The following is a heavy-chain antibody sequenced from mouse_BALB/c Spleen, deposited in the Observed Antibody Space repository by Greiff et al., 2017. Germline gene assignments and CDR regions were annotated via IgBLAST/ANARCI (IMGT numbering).Heavy chain of an antibody. J-gene: IGHJ1*01. CDR3: AREDGNHGYFDV. CDR2: ISNLAYSI. D-gene: IGHD2-1*01. Sequence: EVQRVESGGGLVQPGGSRKLSCAASGFTFSDYGMAWVRQAPGKGPEWVAFISNLAYSIYYADTVTGRFTISRENAKNTLYLEMSSLRSEDTAMYYCAREDGNHGYFDVWGAGTTVTVSS. V-gene: IGHV5-15*02. CDR1: GFTFSDYG.